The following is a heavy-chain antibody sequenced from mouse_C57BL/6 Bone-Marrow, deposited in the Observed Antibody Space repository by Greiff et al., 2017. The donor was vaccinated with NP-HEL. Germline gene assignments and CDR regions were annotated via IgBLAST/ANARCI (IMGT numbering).Heavy chain of an antibody. V-gene: IGHV1-81*01. J-gene: IGHJ2*01. CDR2: IYPRSGNT. D-gene: IGHD4-1*01. Sequence: QVQLKESGAELARPGASVKLSCKASGYTFTSYGISWVKQRTGQGLEWIGEIYPRSGNTYYNEKFKGKATLTADKSSSTAYMELRSLTSEDSAVHFCAKNWDGCNYWGQGTTLTVSS. CDR3: AKNWDGCNY. CDR1: GYTFTSYG.